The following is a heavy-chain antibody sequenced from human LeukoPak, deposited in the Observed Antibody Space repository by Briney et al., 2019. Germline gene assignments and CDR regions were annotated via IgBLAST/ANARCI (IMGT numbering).Heavy chain of an antibody. CDR1: GYTFTSYG. CDR3: ARVDIVVVPAAIGVFDY. J-gene: IGHJ4*02. Sequence: GASVKVSCKASGYTFTSYGISWVRQAPGQGLEWMGWISAYNGNTNYSQKLQGRVTMTTDTSTSTAYMELRSLRSDDTAVYYCARVDIVVVPAAIGVFDYWGQGTLVTVSS. V-gene: IGHV1-18*01. D-gene: IGHD2-2*02. CDR2: ISAYNGNT.